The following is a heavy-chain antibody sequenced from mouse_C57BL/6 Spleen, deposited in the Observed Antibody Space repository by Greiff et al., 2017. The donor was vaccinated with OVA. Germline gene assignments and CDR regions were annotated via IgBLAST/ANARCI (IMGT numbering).Heavy chain of an antibody. V-gene: IGHV1-9*01. D-gene: IGHD1-1*01. CDR3: ARRSGDYYGSSSYWYFDV. CDR2: ILPGSGST. Sequence: VQRVESGAELMKPGASVKLSCKATGYTFTGYWIEWVKQRPGHGLEWIGEILPGSGSTNYNEKFKGKATFTADTSSNTAYMQLSSLTTEDSAIYYCARRSGDYYGSSSYWYFDVWGTGTTVTVSS. J-gene: IGHJ1*03. CDR1: GYTFTGYW.